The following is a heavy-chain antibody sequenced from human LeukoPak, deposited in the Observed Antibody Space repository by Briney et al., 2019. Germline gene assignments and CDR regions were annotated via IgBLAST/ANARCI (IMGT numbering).Heavy chain of an antibody. J-gene: IGHJ4*02. Sequence: GGSLRLSCEASGFTFGRSAMTWVRQTPGKGLEWFSSISSSGNTYYADSVKGRFTISRDNSKNLVNLQMNSLRAEDTAIYYCVKGRMSEDGLDFWGQGSLVTVPS. CDR3: VKGRMSEDGLDF. CDR2: ISSSGNT. D-gene: IGHD5-24*01. CDR1: GFTFGRSA. V-gene: IGHV3-23*01.